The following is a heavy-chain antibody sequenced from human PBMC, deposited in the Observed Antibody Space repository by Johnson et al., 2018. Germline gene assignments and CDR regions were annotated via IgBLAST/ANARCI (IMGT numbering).Heavy chain of an antibody. CDR1: GFTFSSYS. V-gene: IGHV3-21*01. CDR2: ISSDGTYI. J-gene: IGHJ6*02. CDR3: GREDYSNYLCHYYGMDS. Sequence: VQLVQSGGGLVKPGGSLRLSCAASGFTFSSYSMNWVRQAPGKGLEWVSSISSDGTYIDYADSVKGRFTISRDNAKNSLYLQMNSLRDEDTAVYYCGREDYSNYLCHYYGMDSWGQGTTVTVSS. D-gene: IGHD4-11*01.